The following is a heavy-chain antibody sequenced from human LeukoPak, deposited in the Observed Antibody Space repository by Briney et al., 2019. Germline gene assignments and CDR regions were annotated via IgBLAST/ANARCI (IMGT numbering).Heavy chain of an antibody. CDR2: ISGSGDSR. CDR1: GFTFSDYA. Sequence: GGSLRLSCAASGFTFSDYAMSWVRQAPGKGLEWVSAISGSGDSRYYADSVKGRFTISRDNSKSTLYLQMNSLRAEDTALYYCAKPGTYYYDSSGSYSWGDYWGQGTLVTVSS. V-gene: IGHV3-23*01. D-gene: IGHD3-22*01. J-gene: IGHJ4*02. CDR3: AKPGTYYYDSSGSYSWGDY.